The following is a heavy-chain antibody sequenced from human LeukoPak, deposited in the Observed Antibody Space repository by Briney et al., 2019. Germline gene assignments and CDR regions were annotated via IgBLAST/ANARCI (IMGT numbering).Heavy chain of an antibody. Sequence: TGGSLRLSCAASGFTLSSNAMNWVRQAPGKGLEWVSGISGSGGSTYYADSVKGRFTISRDNSKNTLYLQMNSLRAEDTAVYYCAKEGGGLRYFDAQYSDYWGQGTLVTVSS. CDR3: AKEGGGLRYFDAQYSDY. CDR2: ISGSGGST. V-gene: IGHV3-23*01. D-gene: IGHD3-9*01. CDR1: GFTLSSNA. J-gene: IGHJ4*02.